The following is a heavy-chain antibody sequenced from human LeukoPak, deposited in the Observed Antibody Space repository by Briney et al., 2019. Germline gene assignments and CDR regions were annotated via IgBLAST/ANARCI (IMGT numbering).Heavy chain of an antibody. Sequence: SETLSLTCTVSGGPISGSRTWGWVRQPPGKGLEWIGDIYYSGTTNYNPSLKSRLTISLDTSKNQFSLRLTSVTAADTAVYYCARIDAVAATPTSFDYWGQGTLVSVSS. CDR2: IYYSGTT. V-gene: IGHV4-59*01. CDR3: ARIDAVAATPTSFDY. D-gene: IGHD6-19*01. J-gene: IGHJ4*02. CDR1: GGPISGSRT.